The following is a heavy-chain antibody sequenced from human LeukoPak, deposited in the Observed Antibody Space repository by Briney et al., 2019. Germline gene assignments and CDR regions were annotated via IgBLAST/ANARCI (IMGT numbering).Heavy chain of an antibody. Sequence: ASVKVSCKASGYTFTSYGISWVRQAPGQGLEWMGWISAYNGNTNYAQKLQGRVTMTTDTSTSTAHMELRSLRSDDTAVYYCARTKSLDIVVVPAAKAHGMDVWGQGTTVTVSS. CDR3: ARTKSLDIVVVPAAKAHGMDV. CDR2: ISAYNGNT. J-gene: IGHJ6*02. V-gene: IGHV1-18*01. D-gene: IGHD2-2*01. CDR1: GYTFTSYG.